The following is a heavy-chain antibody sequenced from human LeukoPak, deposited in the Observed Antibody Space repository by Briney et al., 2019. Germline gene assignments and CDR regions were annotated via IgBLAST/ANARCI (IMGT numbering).Heavy chain of an antibody. CDR1: GYTFTSYA. CDR3: ARARIIALRGITNMGFDP. J-gene: IGHJ5*02. Sequence: ASVKVSCKASGYTFTSYAINWVRQAPAQGLEWMGWINTDTGNSTFAQDFTGRFVFSLETSVSTAYLQINNLKAEDTAVYYCARARIIALRGITNMGFDPWGQGTLVTVSS. CDR2: INTDTGNS. V-gene: IGHV7-4-1*02. D-gene: IGHD3-10*01.